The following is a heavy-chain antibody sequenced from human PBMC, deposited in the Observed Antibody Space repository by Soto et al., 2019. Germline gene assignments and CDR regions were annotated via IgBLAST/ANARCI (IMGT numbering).Heavy chain of an antibody. CDR3: ARLLNWFDP. V-gene: IGHV4-61*01. J-gene: IGHJ5*02. CDR2: IYYSGST. Sequence: PSGTLSLTLTFSGGSASSSSYYWSWIRQPPGKGLEWIGYIYYSGSTNYNPSLKSRVTISVDTSKNQFSLKLSSVTAADTAVYYCARLLNWFDPWGQGTLVTV. D-gene: IGHD3-10*01. CDR1: GGSASSSSYY.